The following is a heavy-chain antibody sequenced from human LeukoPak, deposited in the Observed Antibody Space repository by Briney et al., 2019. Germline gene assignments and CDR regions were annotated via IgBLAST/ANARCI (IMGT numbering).Heavy chain of an antibody. CDR1: GGSISSSDYY. CDR3: ARRVPFLYRSGWPEYFQN. Sequence: SETLSLTCTVSGGSISSSDYYWGWIRQSPGKGLDWIGSFYYSGRTYYNPSLRSRVTISADTSKNQFSLKMTSVTTVDTAVYYCARRVPFLYRSGWPEYFQNWGQSTLVTVS. CDR2: FYYSGRT. D-gene: IGHD6-19*01. J-gene: IGHJ1*01. V-gene: IGHV4-39*01.